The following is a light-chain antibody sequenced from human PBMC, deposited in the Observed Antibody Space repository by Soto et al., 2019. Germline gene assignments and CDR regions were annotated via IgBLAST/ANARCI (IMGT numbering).Light chain of an antibody. CDR3: QQYHSWPPIT. CDR1: QCVSDNY. Sequence: AQTQSAGTRALSPGKAATLSCRSIQCVSDNYLAWYQQKPGQAPRLVISGASSRTTGIPDRFSASGSGTDFTLTIRSLEPEDFAVYYCQQYHSWPPITFGRGTRLEIK. CDR2: GAS. J-gene: IGKJ5*01. V-gene: IGKV3-20*01.